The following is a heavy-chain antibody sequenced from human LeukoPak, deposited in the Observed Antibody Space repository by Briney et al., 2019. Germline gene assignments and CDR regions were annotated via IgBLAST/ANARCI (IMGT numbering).Heavy chain of an antibody. V-gene: IGHV3-23*01. CDR2: ISGSGGST. CDR1: GFTFNSYA. D-gene: IGHD6-6*01. J-gene: IGHJ4*02. Sequence: GGSLRLSCAASGFTFNSYAMSWVRQAPGKGLEWVSGISGSGGSTYYADSVKGRFTISRDNSKNTLFLQMNNLRAEDTALYYCANPRTSYSRSSTPPGPVDYWGQGTLVTVSS. CDR3: ANPRTSYSRSSTPPGPVDY.